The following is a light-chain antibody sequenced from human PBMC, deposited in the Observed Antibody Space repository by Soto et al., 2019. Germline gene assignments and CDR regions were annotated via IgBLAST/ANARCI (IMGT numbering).Light chain of an antibody. CDR2: DAS. V-gene: IGKV1-33*01. Sequence: DIQMTQSPSSLSASVGDRVTITCQASQDIRKYLNWYQQKPGKAPKLLIYDASNLETGVPSRFSGSGSGTDDTFTISSLQPEDIATYYCQQYDNLPWTFGQGTKVEIK. J-gene: IGKJ1*01. CDR3: QQYDNLPWT. CDR1: QDIRKY.